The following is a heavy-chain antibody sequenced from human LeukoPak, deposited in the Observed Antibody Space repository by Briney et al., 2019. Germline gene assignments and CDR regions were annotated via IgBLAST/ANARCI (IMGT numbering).Heavy chain of an antibody. J-gene: IGHJ3*01. CDR3: AKGKVNHDGAFDL. CDR2: ISASGVSA. D-gene: IGHD1-14*01. Sequence: GGSLRLSCEGSGFSFRSYAMNCVRQAPGKGLEWVSAISASGVSAYYAVSVKGRFTISRDNSKNTLYMQMNSLRAEDTAVYYCAKGKVNHDGAFDLWGQGAMVTVSS. CDR1: GFSFRSYA. V-gene: IGHV3-23*01.